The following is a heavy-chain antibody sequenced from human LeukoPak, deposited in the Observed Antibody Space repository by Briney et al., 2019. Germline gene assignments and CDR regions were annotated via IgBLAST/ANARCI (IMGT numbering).Heavy chain of an antibody. CDR3: ARVRHTRGYCSGGSCYPFDY. Sequence: ASVKVSCKASGYTFTGYYMYWVRQAPGQGLEWMGWINPNSGGTNYAQKFQGRVTMTRDTSIGTAYMELSRLRSDDTAVYYCARVRHTRGYCSGGSCYPFDYWGQGTLVTVSS. J-gene: IGHJ4*02. CDR2: INPNSGGT. D-gene: IGHD2-15*01. V-gene: IGHV1-2*02. CDR1: GYTFTGYY.